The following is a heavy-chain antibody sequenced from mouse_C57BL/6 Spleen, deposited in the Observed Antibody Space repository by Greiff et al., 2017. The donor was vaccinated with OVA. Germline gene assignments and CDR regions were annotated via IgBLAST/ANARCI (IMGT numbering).Heavy chain of an antibody. D-gene: IGHD2-1*01. V-gene: IGHV1-69*01. J-gene: IGHJ1*03. CDR1: GYTFTSYW. CDR2: IDPSDSYT. CDR3: ARGGNYGYFDV. Sequence: QVQLKQPGAELVMPGASVKLSCKASGYTFTSYWMHWVKQRPGQGLEWIGEIDPSDSYTNYNQKFKGKSTLTVDKSSSTAYMQLSSLTSEDSAVYYCARGGNYGYFDVWGTGTTVTVSS.